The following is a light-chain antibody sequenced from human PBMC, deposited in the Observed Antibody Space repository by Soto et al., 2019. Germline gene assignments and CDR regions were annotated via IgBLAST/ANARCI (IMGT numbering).Light chain of an antibody. V-gene: IGLV2-14*01. CDR2: DVS. J-gene: IGLJ2*01. CDR3: TSYTSSITLV. Sequence: QSALTQPASVSGSPGQSITISCTGTSSDVGDYNYVSWYQQHPGKAPKLMIYDVSNRPSGVSNRFSGSKSGNTASLTISGLQAEDEADYYCTSYTSSITLVFGGGTQLTVL. CDR1: SSDVGDYNY.